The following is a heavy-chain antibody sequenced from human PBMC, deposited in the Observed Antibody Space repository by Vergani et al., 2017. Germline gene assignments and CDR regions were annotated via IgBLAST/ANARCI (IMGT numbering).Heavy chain of an antibody. V-gene: IGHV3-13*01. D-gene: IGHD4-23*01. Sequence: VQLVESGGGVVQPGRSLRLSCAASGFTFNHYGMHWVRQAPGKGLEWVSAIGTAGDTYYPGSVKGRFTISRENAKNSLYLQRNSMRAGDTAIYYCARAVSTTVGDPPGYWGQGTLVTVSS. CDR1: GFTFNHYG. CDR3: ARAVSTTVGDPPGY. J-gene: IGHJ4*02. CDR2: IGTAGDT.